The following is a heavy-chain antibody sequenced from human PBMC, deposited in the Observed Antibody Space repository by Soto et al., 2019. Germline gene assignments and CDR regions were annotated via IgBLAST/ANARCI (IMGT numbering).Heavy chain of an antibody. CDR2: ISAYNGNT. V-gene: IGHV1-18*04. D-gene: IGHD6-13*01. CDR3: ARSSARGSHGPDDNGMDV. Sequence: QGHLVQAGPEVKKAGASVKVSCKASGYLFTTYGINWARQAPGQGLEWMGCISAYNGNTNFAQTVQVRLTITTDRSPATSYMAMLSMTYDYTAVYFCARSSARGSHGPDDNGMDVWGQGTTVTVSS. J-gene: IGHJ6*02. CDR1: GYLFTTYG.